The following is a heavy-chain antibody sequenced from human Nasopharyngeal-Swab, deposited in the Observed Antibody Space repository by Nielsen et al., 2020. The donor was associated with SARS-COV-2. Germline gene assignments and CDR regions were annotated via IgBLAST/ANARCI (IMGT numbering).Heavy chain of an antibody. V-gene: IGHV4-39*01. Sequence: GSLRLSCTVPGGPISSSSYYWGSIRQPPGKGLEWIGSIYYSGSTYYNPSITSRVTISVDTSKNQFSLKLSSVTAADTAVYYCAGHEPPWLGWFDPWGQGTLVTVSS. CDR2: IYYSGST. CDR3: AGHEPPWLGWFDP. CDR1: GGPISSSSYY. J-gene: IGHJ5*02. D-gene: IGHD1-26*01.